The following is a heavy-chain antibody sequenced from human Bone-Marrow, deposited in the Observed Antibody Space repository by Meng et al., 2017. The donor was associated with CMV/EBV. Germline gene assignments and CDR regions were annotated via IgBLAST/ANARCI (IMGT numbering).Heavy chain of an antibody. J-gene: IGHJ3*02. D-gene: IGHD3-10*01. CDR1: GGSFSGYY. Sequence: SETLSLTCAVYGGSFSGYYWSWIRQPPGKGLEWIGEINHSGSTNYNPSLKRRVTISVDTSKNQFSLKLSSVTAADTAVYYCARGRSYWPYYYGSGSYYTLDAFDIWGQGTMVTVSS. V-gene: IGHV4-34*01. CDR2: INHSGST. CDR3: ARGRSYWPYYYGSGSYYTLDAFDI.